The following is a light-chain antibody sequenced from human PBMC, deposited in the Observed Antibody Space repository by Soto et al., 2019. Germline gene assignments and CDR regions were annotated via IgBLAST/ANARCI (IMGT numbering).Light chain of an antibody. CDR1: QSVSSN. J-gene: IGKJ5*01. Sequence: EVVMTQSSVTLSVSPGERDTLSCRASQSVSSNLAWYQQKLGQAPRLLIYGASTRATGIPARFSGSGSGTDFTLTISSLEPEDFAVYYCQQRSNWPITFGQGTRREIK. CDR2: GAS. CDR3: QQRSNWPIT. V-gene: IGKV3-15*01.